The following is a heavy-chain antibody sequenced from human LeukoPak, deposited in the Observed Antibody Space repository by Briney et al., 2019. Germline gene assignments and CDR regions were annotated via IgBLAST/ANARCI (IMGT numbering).Heavy chain of an antibody. Sequence: SETLSLTCTVSGGSINSYYWSWIRQPPGKGLEWIGEINHSGSTNYNPSLKSRVTISVDTSKNQFSLKLSSVTAADTAVYYCASHDYYDSSGNNWFDPWGQGTLVTVSS. CDR3: ASHDYYDSSGNNWFDP. J-gene: IGHJ5*02. D-gene: IGHD3-22*01. V-gene: IGHV4-34*01. CDR2: INHSGST. CDR1: GGSINSYY.